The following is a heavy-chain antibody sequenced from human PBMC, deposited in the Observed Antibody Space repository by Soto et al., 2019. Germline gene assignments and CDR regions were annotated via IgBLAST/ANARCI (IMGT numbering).Heavy chain of an antibody. D-gene: IGHD2-15*01. CDR3: ARDLGCSGGSCYLDAFDI. J-gene: IGHJ3*02. CDR1: GGTFSSYA. CDR2: IIPIFGTA. V-gene: IGHV1-69*06. Sequence: SVKVSCKASGGTFSSYAISWVRQAPGQGLEWMGGIIPIFGTANYAQKFQGRVTITADTSTSTAYMELRSLRSDDTAVYYCARDLGCSGGSCYLDAFDIWGQGTMVTVSS.